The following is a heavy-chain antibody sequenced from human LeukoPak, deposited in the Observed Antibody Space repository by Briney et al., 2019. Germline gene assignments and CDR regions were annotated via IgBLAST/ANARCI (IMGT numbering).Heavy chain of an antibody. Sequence: GGSLRLSCAASGFTLSSYAMSWVRQAPGKGLEWVSAISGSGGSTYYADSVKGRFTISRDNSKNTLYLQMNSLRAEDTAVYYCANGQWLVSSLDYWGQGTLVTVSS. J-gene: IGHJ4*02. CDR2: ISGSGGST. CDR3: ANGQWLVSSLDY. CDR1: GFTLSSYA. V-gene: IGHV3-23*01. D-gene: IGHD6-19*01.